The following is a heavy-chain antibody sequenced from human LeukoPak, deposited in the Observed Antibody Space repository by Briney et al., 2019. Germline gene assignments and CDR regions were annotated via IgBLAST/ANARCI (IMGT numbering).Heavy chain of an antibody. CDR3: ARHSDCSGVSCYSGFGY. Sequence: GESLKISCKGSGYSFTTYWITWVRQMPGKGLEWMGRINPSDSYTNYSPSFQGHDTISADKSISTAYLQWSSLKASDTAMYYCARHSDCSGVSCYSGFGYWGQGTLVTVSS. V-gene: IGHV5-10-1*01. CDR2: INPSDSYT. CDR1: GYSFTTYW. J-gene: IGHJ4*02. D-gene: IGHD2-15*01.